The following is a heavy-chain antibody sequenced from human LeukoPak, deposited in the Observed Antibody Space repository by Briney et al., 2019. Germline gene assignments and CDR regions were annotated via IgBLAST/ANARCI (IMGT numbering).Heavy chain of an antibody. V-gene: IGHV4-30-2*01. CDR3: ARNPDDYEFDY. Sequence: SETLSLTCTVSGGSISSGGYYWSWIRQPPGKGLEWIGYIYHSGSTYYNPSLKSRVTISVDKSKNQFSLKLSSVTAADTAVYYCARNPDDYEFDYWGQGTLVTVSS. D-gene: IGHD4-17*01. CDR1: GGSISSGGYY. CDR2: IYHSGST. J-gene: IGHJ4*02.